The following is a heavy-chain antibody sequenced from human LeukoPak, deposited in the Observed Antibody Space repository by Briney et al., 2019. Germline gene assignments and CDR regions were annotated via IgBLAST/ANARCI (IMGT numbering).Heavy chain of an antibody. D-gene: IGHD6-6*01. CDR2: INDSGTI. CDR1: GGSFSHYY. J-gene: IGHJ4*02. V-gene: IGHV4-34*01. Sequence: SETLSLTCAVYGGSFSHYYWSWIRQSPGMGLEWIGEINDSGTINYNPSLMSRVTISVDKSKNQFSLKLTSATAADTAVYYCARRIAARPSYFDYWGQGTLVTVSS. CDR3: ARRIAARPSYFDY.